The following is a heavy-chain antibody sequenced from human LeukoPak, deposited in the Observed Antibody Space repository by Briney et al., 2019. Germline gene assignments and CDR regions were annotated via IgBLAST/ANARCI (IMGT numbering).Heavy chain of an antibody. V-gene: IGHV1-2*02. D-gene: IGHD2-2*01. CDR2: INPNSGGT. J-gene: IGHJ3*02. Sequence: ASVKVSCKASGYTFTGYYMHWVRQAPGQGLVWMGWINPNSGGTNYAQKFQGRVTMTRDTSISTAYMELSRLRSDDTAVYYCASNIVVAYDAFDIWGQGTMVTVSS. CDR1: GYTFTGYY. CDR3: ASNIVVAYDAFDI.